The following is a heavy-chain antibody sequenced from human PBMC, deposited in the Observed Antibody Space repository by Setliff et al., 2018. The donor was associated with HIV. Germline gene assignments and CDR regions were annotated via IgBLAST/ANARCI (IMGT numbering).Heavy chain of an antibody. Sequence: PGGSLRLSCAASGFTFSGHSMNWVRQAPGEGLEWVAYINSGSDTIYYADSVKGRFTISRDNAKTSLYLQMNSLRVEDTALYYCARDLRPLAAITFGGVDYWGQGTLVTVSS. CDR1: GFTFSGHS. D-gene: IGHD3-16*01. CDR2: INSGSDTI. V-gene: IGHV3-48*04. CDR3: ARDLRPLAAITFGGVDY. J-gene: IGHJ4*02.